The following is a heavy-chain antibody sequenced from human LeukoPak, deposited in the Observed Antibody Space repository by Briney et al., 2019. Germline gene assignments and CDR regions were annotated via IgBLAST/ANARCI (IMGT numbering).Heavy chain of an antibody. CDR1: GFTFSSYA. CDR2: ISGSGGST. CDR3: AKGPKYSSRYPDY. Sequence: GGSLRLSCAASGFTFSSYAMSWVRQAPGKGLEWVSAISGSGGSTYYADSVKGRFTISRDNSKNTLYLQKNSLRAEDTAVYYCAKGPKYSSRYPDYWGQGTLVTVSS. V-gene: IGHV3-23*01. D-gene: IGHD6-6*01. J-gene: IGHJ4*02.